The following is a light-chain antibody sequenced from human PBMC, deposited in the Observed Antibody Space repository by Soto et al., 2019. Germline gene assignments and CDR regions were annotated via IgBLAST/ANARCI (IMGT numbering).Light chain of an antibody. J-gene: IGLJ3*02. V-gene: IGLV1-40*01. CDR1: SSNIGAGYD. Sequence: QSVLTQPPSVSGAPGQRVTISCTGSSSNIGAGYDVHWYQQLPGTAPKLLIYGNSNRPSGVPDRFSGSKSGTSASLAITGLQAEDEADYCCQSYDSSLSGNWVFGGGTKLTVL. CDR3: QSYDSSLSGNWV. CDR2: GNS.